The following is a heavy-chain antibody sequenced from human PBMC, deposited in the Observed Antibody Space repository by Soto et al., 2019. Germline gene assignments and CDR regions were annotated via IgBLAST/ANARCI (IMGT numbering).Heavy chain of an antibody. Sequence: QVQLVQSGGEVKKPGASVKVSCKASGYTFTSFGISWVRQAPGQGLEWMGWISAYNGDTNYAQKVQGRVIMTTDTSTSTAYMELRSLRSDDTAVYYCARDKLVYYYGSGSFDHWGQGTVVTVSS. CDR1: GYTFTSFG. D-gene: IGHD3-10*01. CDR3: ARDKLVYYYGSGSFDH. J-gene: IGHJ4*02. CDR2: ISAYNGDT. V-gene: IGHV1-18*04.